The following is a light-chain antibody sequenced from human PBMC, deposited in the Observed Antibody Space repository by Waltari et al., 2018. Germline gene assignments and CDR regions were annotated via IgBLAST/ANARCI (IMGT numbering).Light chain of an antibody. V-gene: IGKV3-20*01. CDR1: QSVSRT. J-gene: IGKJ1*01. CDR2: DAS. CDR3: QKYGSLPAT. Sequence: EVVLTKSPGTLSLSPGDRATLSCRASQSVSRTLAWYQQKPGQAPRLLIYDASSRATSIPDRFSGGGSGTDFSLTISRLEPEDFAVYYCQKYGSLPATFGQGTKVEIK.